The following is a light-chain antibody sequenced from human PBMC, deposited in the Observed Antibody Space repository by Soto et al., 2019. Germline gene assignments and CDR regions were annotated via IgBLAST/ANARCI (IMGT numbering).Light chain of an antibody. J-gene: IGKJ4*01. V-gene: IGKV3-15*01. CDR1: QSVSSN. CDR2: GAS. CDR3: QQYNNWPPPLT. Sequence: EIVMKQSPATLSVSPGERATLSCRASQSVSSNLAWYQQKPGQAPRLLIYGASNRATGIPARFSGSGSGTEFTLTISSLQSEDFAVYYCQQYNNWPPPLTFGGGTKVEIK.